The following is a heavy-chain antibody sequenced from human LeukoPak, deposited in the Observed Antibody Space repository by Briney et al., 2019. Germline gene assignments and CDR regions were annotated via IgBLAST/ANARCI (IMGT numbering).Heavy chain of an antibody. CDR1: GFTFDDYG. CDR2: ISDSGNT. CDR3: AKAPVTTCRGAYCYPFDY. D-gene: IGHD2-21*01. V-gene: IGHV3-23*01. Sequence: GGSLRLSCAASGFTFDDYGMSWVRQAPGKGLEWVSAISDSGNTYHADSVKGRFTISRDSSKNTLFLQMNRLRPEDAAVYYCAKAPVTTCRGAYCYPFDYWGQGILVTVSS. J-gene: IGHJ4*02.